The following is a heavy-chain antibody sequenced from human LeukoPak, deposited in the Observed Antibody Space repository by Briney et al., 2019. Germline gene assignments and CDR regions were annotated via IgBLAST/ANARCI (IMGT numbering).Heavy chain of an antibody. D-gene: IGHD1-26*01. V-gene: IGHV3-33*01. Sequence: GGSLRLSCAASGISFSAHGMHWVRQAPGKGLEWVAIIRFDGSNIHYADSVKGRFTISRDNSKNTLYLQMNSLRAEDTAVYYCVRDGVGATTYFGYFDHWGQGTVVTVSS. CDR1: GISFSAHG. J-gene: IGHJ4*02. CDR2: IRFDGSNI. CDR3: VRDGVGATTYFGYFDH.